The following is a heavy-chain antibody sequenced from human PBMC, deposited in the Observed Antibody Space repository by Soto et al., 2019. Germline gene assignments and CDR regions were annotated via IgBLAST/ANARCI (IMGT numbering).Heavy chain of an antibody. CDR3: ARVGSSGIRRTNPDY. CDR1: GFTFSAYG. CDR2: ISYDKSNK. D-gene: IGHD3-10*01. V-gene: IGHV3-30*03. J-gene: IGHJ4*02. Sequence: GSLRLSCAASGFTFSAYGIHWVRQAPGKGLEWVAFISYDKSNKNYADSVKGRFTISRDNSKNTLYLQMNSLRAEDTAVYYCARVGSSGIRRTNPDYWGQGTLVTVSS.